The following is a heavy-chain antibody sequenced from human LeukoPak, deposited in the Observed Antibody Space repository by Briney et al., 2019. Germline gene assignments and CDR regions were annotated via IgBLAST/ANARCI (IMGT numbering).Heavy chain of an antibody. Sequence: GGYLRLSCAASGITFSTAWMSWFRQAPGKGLEWVGRIKSKIGGATADYAAPVKDRFTISRDDSKNTLYLQMNSLKTEDTAVYYCATDRAWFDPWGQGTLVTVSS. CDR3: ATDRAWFDP. J-gene: IGHJ5*02. CDR1: GITFSTAW. CDR2: IKSKIGGATA. V-gene: IGHV3-15*01. D-gene: IGHD3-10*01.